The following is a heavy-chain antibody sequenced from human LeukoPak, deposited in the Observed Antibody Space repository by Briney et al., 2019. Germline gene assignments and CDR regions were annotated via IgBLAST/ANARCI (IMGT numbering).Heavy chain of an antibody. J-gene: IGHJ5*01. CDR2: TYYRSKWSN. D-gene: IGHD1-26*01. CDR3: ARLVGASWFDS. V-gene: IGHV6-1*01. Sequence: SQTLSLTCAISGDSVSTNSATWTWLRQSPSRGLEWPGRTYYRSKWSNDYAVSMKSRITINPDTSKNQFSLQLNSVTPEDTAVYYCARLVGASWFDSWGQGTLVTVSS. CDR1: GDSVSTNSAT.